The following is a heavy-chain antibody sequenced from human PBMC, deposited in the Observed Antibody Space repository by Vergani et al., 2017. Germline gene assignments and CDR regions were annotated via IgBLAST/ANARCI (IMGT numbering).Heavy chain of an antibody. Sequence: QVQLQESRPGLVKPSETLSLTCTVSGGSISSYYWSWIRQPPGKGLEWIGYIYYSGSTNYNPSLQSRVTISVDTSKNQFSLKLSSVTAADTAVYYCARVGFGEYFFDYWGQGTLVTVSS. CDR1: GGSISSYY. D-gene: IGHD3-10*01. V-gene: IGHV4-59*01. CDR2: IYYSGST. J-gene: IGHJ4*02. CDR3: ARVGFGEYFFDY.